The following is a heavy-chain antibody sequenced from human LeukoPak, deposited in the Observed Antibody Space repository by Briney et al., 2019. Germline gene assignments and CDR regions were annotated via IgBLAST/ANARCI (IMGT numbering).Heavy chain of an antibody. CDR3: ARGGSTGWYSFDY. V-gene: IGHV3-20*04. J-gene: IGHJ4*02. Sequence: AGGSLRLSCVASGFRFDDYGMSWVRQAPGKGLEWVSGINWNGGSTGYADSVKGRFTISRANAKNSLYLRMNSLRAEDTALYYCARGGSTGWYSFDYWGQGTLVTVSS. CDR2: INWNGGST. D-gene: IGHD6-19*01. CDR1: GFRFDDYG.